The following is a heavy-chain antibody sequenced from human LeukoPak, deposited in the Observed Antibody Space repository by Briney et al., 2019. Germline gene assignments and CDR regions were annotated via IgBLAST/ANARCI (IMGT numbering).Heavy chain of an antibody. J-gene: IGHJ4*02. CDR2: ISSDGSNT. Sequence: GGSLKLSCAASGFTFSNYWMHWVRQAPGKGLVWVSRISSDGSNTNYADSVKGRFTISRDNAKNSLYLQMNSLRVEDTAVYYCARDPEPGTSDYWGQGTLVTVSS. V-gene: IGHV3-74*01. CDR3: ARDPEPGTSDY. D-gene: IGHD2-2*01. CDR1: GFTFSNYW.